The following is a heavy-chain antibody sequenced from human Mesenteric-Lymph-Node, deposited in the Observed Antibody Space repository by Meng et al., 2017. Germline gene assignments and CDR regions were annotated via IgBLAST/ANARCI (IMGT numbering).Heavy chain of an antibody. CDR1: GGSISSNGYY. CDR2: IYHSGST. Sequence: QGQLQESGPGLVKPSETLSLTCTVSGGSISSNGYYWDWVRQPPGKGLEWIGAIYHSGSTSYNPSLQSRVTMFVDTSKNQFSLNLNSMTAADTAVYYCASFDHIPRRNYFDYWGQGTLVTVSS. D-gene: IGHD2-21*01. J-gene: IGHJ4*02. V-gene: IGHV4-39*01. CDR3: ASFDHIPRRNYFDY.